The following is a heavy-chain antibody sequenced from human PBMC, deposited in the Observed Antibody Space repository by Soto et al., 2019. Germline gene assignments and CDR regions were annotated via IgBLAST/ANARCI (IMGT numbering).Heavy chain of an antibody. D-gene: IGHD3-10*01. V-gene: IGHV4-34*12. Sequence: PSDTLSLTWGVHGGYFSDYYWTWISQPPGKGLEWIGEIFHSGTTNRNPSLKSRITISVDTSKNQFSLKLSSVTAADTAVYYCARAHYGSGSYTYWGQGTLVTGSS. J-gene: IGHJ4*02. CDR2: IFHSGTT. CDR3: ARAHYGSGSYTY. CDR1: GGYFSDYY.